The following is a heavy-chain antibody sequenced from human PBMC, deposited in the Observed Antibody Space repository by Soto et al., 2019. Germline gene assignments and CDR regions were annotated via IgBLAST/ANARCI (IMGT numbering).Heavy chain of an antibody. Sequence: QVQLQESGPGLVKPSGTLSLTCAVSGGSISSSNWWSWVRQPPGKGLEWIGEIYHSGSTNYNPSPKSRVTISVDKSKNQFALKLSSGTAADTAVYYCARDYGSGSWTYYYGMDVWGQGTTVTVSS. D-gene: IGHD3-10*01. CDR2: IYHSGST. CDR1: GGSISSSNW. V-gene: IGHV4-4*02. CDR3: ARDYGSGSWTYYYGMDV. J-gene: IGHJ6*02.